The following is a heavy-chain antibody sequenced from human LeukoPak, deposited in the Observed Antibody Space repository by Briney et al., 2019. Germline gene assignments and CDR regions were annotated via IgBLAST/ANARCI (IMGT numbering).Heavy chain of an antibody. Sequence: SETLSLTCNVSGGFMTGHYWTWIRQTPGKGLEWNGCIFASGSTNYNPSLKSRVTMSVDTSKMQFSLNLRSLTTADTAVYFCARAVSGSDYWFDPWGQGIQVTVSS. CDR1: GGFMTGHY. CDR2: IFASGST. D-gene: IGHD5-12*01. J-gene: IGHJ5*02. CDR3: ARAVSGSDYWFDP. V-gene: IGHV4-59*11.